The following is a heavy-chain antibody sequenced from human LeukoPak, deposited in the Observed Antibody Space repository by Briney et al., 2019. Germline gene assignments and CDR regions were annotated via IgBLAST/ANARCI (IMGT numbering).Heavy chain of an antibody. J-gene: IGHJ6*02. CDR1: GGSMTNLY. CDR2: IYDSGSS. Sequence: SETLSLTCSVSGGSMTNLYWTWIRQPPGKGLEWIGDIYDSGSSRYNTSLESRVTISVDTSKNQFSLKLSSVTAADTAVYYCAKGGSTNFYYGDVWGQGTTVTVSS. V-gene: IGHV4-59*01. D-gene: IGHD2/OR15-2a*01. CDR3: AKGGSTNFYYGDV.